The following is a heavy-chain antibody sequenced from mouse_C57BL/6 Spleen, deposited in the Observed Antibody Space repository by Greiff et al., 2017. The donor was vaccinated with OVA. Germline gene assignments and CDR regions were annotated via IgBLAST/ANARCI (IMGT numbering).Heavy chain of an antibody. CDR1: GFTFSDYG. V-gene: IGHV5-17*01. J-gene: IGHJ4*01. CDR3: ARDDDYDAMDY. Sequence: EVKLVESGGGLVKPGGSLTLSCAASGFTFSDYGMHWVRQAPEKGLEWVAYISSGSSTIYYADTVKGRFTISRDNAKNTLFLQMTSLRSEDTAMYYCARDDDYDAMDYWGQGTSVTVSS. CDR2: ISSGSSTI.